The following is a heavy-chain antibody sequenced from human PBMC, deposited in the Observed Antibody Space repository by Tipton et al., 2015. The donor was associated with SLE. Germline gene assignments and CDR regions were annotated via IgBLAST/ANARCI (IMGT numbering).Heavy chain of an antibody. CDR3: ARNTLVQGVIPYYFDF. Sequence: TLSLTCTVSGCSISSGGYYWSWIRQSPGKGLEWIGYISYSGDTHYTPSLKSRVTISVDTSKNQLSLRLSSAAAADTAVYYCARNTLVQGVIPYYFDFWGQGTLVTVSS. V-gene: IGHV4-31*03. D-gene: IGHD3-10*01. CDR2: ISYSGDT. CDR1: GCSISSGGYY. J-gene: IGHJ4*02.